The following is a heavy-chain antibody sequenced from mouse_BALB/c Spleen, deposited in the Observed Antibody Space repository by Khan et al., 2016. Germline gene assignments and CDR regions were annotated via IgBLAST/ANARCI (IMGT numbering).Heavy chain of an antibody. CDR3: TRQLDGSSSYYAMDY. CDR2: ITSGGSNT. V-gene: IGHV5-6*01. CDR1: GFTFSNYG. D-gene: IGHD1-1*01. J-gene: IGHJ4*01. Sequence: EVELVESGGDLVKPGGSLNLSCAASGFTFSNYGMTWVRQTPDKRLEWVATITSGGSNTYYPECVKGRFIISRDNAKNTLYLQMSMLKSEDTAIYDCTRQLDGSSSYYAMDYWGQGTSVTVSS.